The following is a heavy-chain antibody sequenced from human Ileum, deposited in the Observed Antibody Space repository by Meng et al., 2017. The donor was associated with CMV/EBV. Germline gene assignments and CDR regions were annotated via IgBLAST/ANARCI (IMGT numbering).Heavy chain of an antibody. CDR1: GGSISSGGYY. V-gene: IGHV4-30-4*01. Sequence: VSGGSISSGGYYWTWIRQPPGKGLEWIGYIYYSGNTYYNPSLKGRVTISVNTSKNQFSLKLDSVTAADTAVYYCARDGGYGSGSYIWGQGTLVTVSS. CDR2: IYYSGNT. CDR3: ARDGGYGSGSYI. D-gene: IGHD3-10*01. J-gene: IGHJ4*02.